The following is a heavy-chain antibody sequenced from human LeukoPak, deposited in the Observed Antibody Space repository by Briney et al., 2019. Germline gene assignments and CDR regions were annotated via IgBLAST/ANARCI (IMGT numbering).Heavy chain of an antibody. CDR1: GGSISSYY. CDR3: ARESARDGYNYLGY. J-gene: IGHJ4*02. Sequence: SETLSLTCTVSGGSISSYYWSWIRQPPGKGQEWIGYIYYSGSTNYNPSLKSRVTISVDTSKNQFSLKLSSVTAADTAVYYCARESARDGYNYLGYWGQGTLVTVSS. V-gene: IGHV4-59*01. D-gene: IGHD5-24*01. CDR2: IYYSGST.